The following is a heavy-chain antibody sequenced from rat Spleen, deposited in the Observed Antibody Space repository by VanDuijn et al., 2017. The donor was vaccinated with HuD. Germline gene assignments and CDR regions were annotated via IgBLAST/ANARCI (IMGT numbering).Heavy chain of an antibody. J-gene: IGHJ2*01. CDR2: ISTGGGST. V-gene: IGHV5-27*01. CDR3: TTGVRRVPNY. Sequence: EVRLVESGGGLVRPGRSLKLSCAASGFTFSDYNMAWVRQAPTKGLEWVAYISTGGGSTYYRDSVKGRFTISRDNAKSTLYLQMDSLRSEDTATYYCTTGVRRVPNYWGQGVMVTVSS. CDR1: GFTFSDYN. D-gene: IGHD1-11*01.